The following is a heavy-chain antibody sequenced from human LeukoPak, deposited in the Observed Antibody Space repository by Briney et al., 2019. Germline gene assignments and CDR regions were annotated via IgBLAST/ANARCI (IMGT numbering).Heavy chain of an antibody. D-gene: IGHD3-10*01. CDR3: ARDSYGSGSYYNGGG. J-gene: IGHJ4*02. CDR2: INTNTGNP. CDR1: GYTFTSYA. V-gene: IGHV7-4-1*02. Sequence: ASVKVSCKASGYTFTSYAMNWVRQAPGQGLEWMGWINTNTGNPTYAQGFTGRFVFSLDTSVSTAYLQISSLKAEDTAVYYCARDSYGSGSYYNGGGWGQGTLVTVSS.